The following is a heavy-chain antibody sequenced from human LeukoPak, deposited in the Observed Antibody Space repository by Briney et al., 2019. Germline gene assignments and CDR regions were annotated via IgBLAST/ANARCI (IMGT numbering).Heavy chain of an antibody. CDR1: GFTVSSTY. J-gene: IGHJ3*02. V-gene: IGHV3-53*01. D-gene: IGHD3-9*01. CDR2: IYTGGNT. CDR3: ARDLVSLGAFKAFDI. Sequence: GGSLRLSCAVSGFTVSSTYMSWVRQPPGKGLEWISVIYTGGNTFYADSVRGRFTISRDNSKNTLYLQMSSLRAEDTAVYYCARDLVSLGAFKAFDIWGQGTMVTVSS.